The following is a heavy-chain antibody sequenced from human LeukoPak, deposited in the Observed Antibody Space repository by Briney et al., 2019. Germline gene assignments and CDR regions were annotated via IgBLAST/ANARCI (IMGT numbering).Heavy chain of an antibody. Sequence: PSETLSLTCTVSGGTISSSSYYWGWIRQPPGKGLEWIGSIYYSGSTYYNPSLKSRVTISVDTSKNQFSLKLSSVTAADPAVYYCAGIVVPAAINLRDYYYYYMDVWGKGTTVTISS. CDR1: GGTISSSSYY. CDR2: IYYSGST. CDR3: AGIVVPAAINLRDYYYYYMDV. V-gene: IGHV4-39*01. D-gene: IGHD2-2*01. J-gene: IGHJ6*03.